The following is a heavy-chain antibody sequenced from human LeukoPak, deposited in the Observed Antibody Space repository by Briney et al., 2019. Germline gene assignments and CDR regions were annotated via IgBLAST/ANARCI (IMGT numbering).Heavy chain of an antibody. V-gene: IGHV3-23*01. CDR2: FNNNGGSI. Sequence: GGSLRLSCTASGFTFSNYGMSSVRQSPRQRLKGFSGFNNNGGSIYYADSVKGRFTISRDNSKNTLYLQMNSLRAEDTARYYCAKARKNSGYDYDYWGQGTLVTVSS. J-gene: IGHJ4*02. D-gene: IGHD5-12*01. CDR3: AKARKNSGYDYDY. CDR1: GFTFSNYG.